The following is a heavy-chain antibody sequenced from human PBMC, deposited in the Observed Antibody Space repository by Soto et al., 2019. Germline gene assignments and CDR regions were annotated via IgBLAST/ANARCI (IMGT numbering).Heavy chain of an antibody. J-gene: IGHJ3*02. Sequence: AASVKVSCKASGYTFTSYYMHWVRQAPGQGLEWMGIINPSGGSTSYAQKFQGRVTMTRDTSTSTVYMELSSLRSEDTAVYYCARHFLTYYYDSSEPYDAFDIWGKGTRVTVSS. D-gene: IGHD3-22*01. CDR2: INPSGGST. V-gene: IGHV1-46*01. CDR1: GYTFTSYY. CDR3: ARHFLTYYYDSSEPYDAFDI.